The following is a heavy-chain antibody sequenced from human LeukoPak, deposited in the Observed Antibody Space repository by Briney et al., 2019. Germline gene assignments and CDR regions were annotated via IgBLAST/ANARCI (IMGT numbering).Heavy chain of an antibody. CDR2: IYYSGST. J-gene: IGHJ4*02. CDR1: GGSISSYY. Sequence: SETLFLTCTVSGGSISSYYWSWIRQPPGKGLEWIGYIYYSGSTNYNPSLKSRVTISVDTSKNQFSLKLSSVTAADTAVYYCAREAKGITMIVVVDYWGQGTLVTVSS. CDR3: AREAKGITMIVVVDY. V-gene: IGHV4-59*12. D-gene: IGHD3-22*01.